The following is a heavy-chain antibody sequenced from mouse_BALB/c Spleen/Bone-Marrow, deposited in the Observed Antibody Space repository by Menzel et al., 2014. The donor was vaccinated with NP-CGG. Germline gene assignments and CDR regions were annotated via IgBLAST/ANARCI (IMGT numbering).Heavy chain of an antibody. CDR1: GFTFSSFG. CDR2: ISNGSSTI. V-gene: IGHV5-17*02. Sequence: EVKVEESGGGLVQPGGSRKLSCAASGFTFSSFGMHWVRQAPEKGLEWVAYISNGSSTIYYADTVKGRFTISRDNPKNTLFLQMTMQRCKDAAKYDCIRKGGMITQYYAMDYWDQGASVTVSS. CDR3: IRKGGMITQYYAMDY. J-gene: IGHJ4*01. D-gene: IGHD2-4*01.